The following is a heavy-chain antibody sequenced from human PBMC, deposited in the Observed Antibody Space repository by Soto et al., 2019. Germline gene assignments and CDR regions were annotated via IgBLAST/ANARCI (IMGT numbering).Heavy chain of an antibody. J-gene: IGHJ5*02. Sequence: ETLSLTCIDSGGSISGSYWSWIRQSPGKGLEWLGYVYYTGSTNYSPSLKSRVTMSVDTSKNQLSLRLSSLTAADTAIYYCANRITVFGLLIPPFDPWGQGTQVTVSS. CDR3: ANRITVFGLLIPPFDP. CDR1: GGSISGSY. V-gene: IGHV4-59*03. D-gene: IGHD3-3*01. CDR2: VYYTGST.